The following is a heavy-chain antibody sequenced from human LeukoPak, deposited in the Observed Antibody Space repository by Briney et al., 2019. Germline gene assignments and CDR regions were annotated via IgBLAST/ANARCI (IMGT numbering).Heavy chain of an antibody. J-gene: IGHJ4*02. CDR1: GGSFSGYH. D-gene: IGHD4-23*01. CDR3: ARDPTTVVTTPYYFDF. CDR2: INDRGHT. V-gene: IGHV4-34*01. Sequence: SKTLSLTCAVYGGSFSGYHWNWIRQSPEKGMEWIGEINDRGHTNYNPSLKNRVTISVETSKNQFSLKLSSLTAADTAVYYCARDPTTVVTTPYYFDFWGQGTLVTVSS.